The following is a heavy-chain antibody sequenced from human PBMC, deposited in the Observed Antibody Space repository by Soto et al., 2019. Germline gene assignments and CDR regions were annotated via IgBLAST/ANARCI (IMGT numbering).Heavy chain of an antibody. CDR2: IYYSGST. J-gene: IGHJ5*02. V-gene: IGHV4-59*08. Sequence: SETLSVTCTVSGGSINTYYWSWIRQPPGKGLEWIGFIYYSGSTNYNPFLKSRVTISVDTSRNQFSLKLSSVTAADTAVYYCAGAPFYDIWGDYYENWFAPGGREILVTVSS. D-gene: IGHD3-3*01. CDR3: AGAPFYDIWGDYYENWFAP. CDR1: GGSINTYY.